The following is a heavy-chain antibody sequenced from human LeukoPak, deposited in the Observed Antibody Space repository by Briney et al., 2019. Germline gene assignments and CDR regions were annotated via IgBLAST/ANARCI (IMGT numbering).Heavy chain of an antibody. D-gene: IGHD3-3*01. CDR3: ARATNRITIFGVVIHRPIDY. Sequence: PSETLSLTCAVSGGSFSGYYWSWIRQPPGKGLEWSGEINHSGSTNYNPSPKSRVTISVDTSKNRFSLKLSSVTAADTAVYYCARATNRITIFGVVIHRPIDYWGQGTLVSVSS. CDR2: INHSGST. J-gene: IGHJ4*02. CDR1: GGSFSGYY. V-gene: IGHV4-34*01.